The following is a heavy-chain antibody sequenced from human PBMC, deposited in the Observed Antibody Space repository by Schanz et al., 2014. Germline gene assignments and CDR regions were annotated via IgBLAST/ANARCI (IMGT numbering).Heavy chain of an antibody. D-gene: IGHD3-9*01. CDR2: IYGGST. J-gene: IGHJ4*02. CDR1: EFTVSSNY. V-gene: IGHV3-66*01. Sequence: EVQLVESGGGLVQPGGSLRLSCAASEFTVSSNYMSWVRQAPGKGLEWVSFIYGGSTYYTDSVKGRFTISRDNSKNTLYLQMNSLRAEDTAVYYCARTTNPFNFDSWPYLDYWGQGTLVTVSS. CDR3: ARTTNPFNFDSWPYLDY.